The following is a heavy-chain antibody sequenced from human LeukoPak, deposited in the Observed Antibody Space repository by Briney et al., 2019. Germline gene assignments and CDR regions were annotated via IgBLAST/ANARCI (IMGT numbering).Heavy chain of an antibody. V-gene: IGHV1-3*01. CDR2: INAGNGNT. CDR3: ARDQDIVVVPAAPHNWFDP. Sequence: GASVKVSCKASGYTFTSYAMHWVRQAPGQRLEWMGWINAGNGNTKYSQKFQGRVTITRDTSASTAYMELSSLRSKDTAVYYCARDQDIVVVPAAPHNWFDPWGQGTLVTVSS. CDR1: GYTFTSYA. D-gene: IGHD2-2*01. J-gene: IGHJ5*02.